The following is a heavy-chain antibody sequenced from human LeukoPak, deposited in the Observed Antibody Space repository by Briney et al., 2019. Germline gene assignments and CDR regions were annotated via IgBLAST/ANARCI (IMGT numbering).Heavy chain of an antibody. D-gene: IGHD3-22*01. CDR3: ARSYYDSSGPPKS. Sequence: SETLSLTCTVSGGSISSYYWSWIRQPAGKGLEWIGRIYPSGSTNYNPSLKSRVTISVDKSKNQFSLNLRSVTAADTAVYYCARSYYDSSGPPKSWGQGTLVTVSS. J-gene: IGHJ5*02. V-gene: IGHV4-4*07. CDR2: IYPSGST. CDR1: GGSISSYY.